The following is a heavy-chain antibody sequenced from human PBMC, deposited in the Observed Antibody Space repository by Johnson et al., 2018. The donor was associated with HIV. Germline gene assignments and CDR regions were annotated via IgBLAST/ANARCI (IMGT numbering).Heavy chain of an antibody. CDR2: ISYDGSRS. V-gene: IGHV3-30*03. J-gene: IGHJ3*01. Sequence: QVQLVESGGGVVQPGGSLRLSCAASGFTFSSYGMHWVRQAPGKGLEWVAAISYDGSRSDYGASVQGRFTISRDNSKNILYLQMNSLRPEDTAVYYCARANLSPFGGVNDAFDVWGQGTMVTVSS. D-gene: IGHD3-16*01. CDR3: ARANLSPFGGVNDAFDV. CDR1: GFTFSSYG.